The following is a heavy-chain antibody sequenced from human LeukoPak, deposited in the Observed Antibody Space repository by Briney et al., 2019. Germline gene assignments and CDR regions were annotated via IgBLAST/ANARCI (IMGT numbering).Heavy chain of an antibody. Sequence: ASVKVSCKASGYTFTSYDINWVRQATGQGLEWMGWMNPNSGNTGYAQKFQGRVTMTRNTSISTAYMELSSLRSEDTAVYYCARPDDSSRYSDYYYYGMDVWGQGTTVTVSS. CDR2: MNPNSGNT. D-gene: IGHD6-13*01. CDR1: GYTFTSYD. J-gene: IGHJ6*02. V-gene: IGHV1-8*01. CDR3: ARPDDSSRYSDYYYYGMDV.